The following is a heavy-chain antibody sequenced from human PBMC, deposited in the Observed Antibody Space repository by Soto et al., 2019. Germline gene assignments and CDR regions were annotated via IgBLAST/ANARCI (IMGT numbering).Heavy chain of an antibody. D-gene: IGHD5-12*01. Sequence: QVQLVQSGAEVKKPGASVKVSCKASGYTFTGYYIHWVRQAPGQGLEWMGWINPNSGGTNYAQKFQGWGTMTRDTSISTAYMELSRLTSDDTAVYYCATACRDGYNCLDYWGQGTLVTVSS. CDR3: ATACRDGYNCLDY. V-gene: IGHV1-2*04. CDR2: INPNSGGT. CDR1: GYTFTGYY. J-gene: IGHJ4*02.